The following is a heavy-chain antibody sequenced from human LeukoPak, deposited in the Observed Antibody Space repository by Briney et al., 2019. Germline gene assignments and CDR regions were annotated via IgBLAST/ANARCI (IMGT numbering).Heavy chain of an antibody. CDR1: GGSFSGYY. Sequence: PSETLSLTCVVYGGSFSGYYWSWIRQPPGKGLEWIGEINHSGSTNYNPSLKSRVNISVDTSKNQSSLKLSSVTAADTAVYYCARRSALYGWFAPWSQGALVTVYS. J-gene: IGHJ5*02. D-gene: IGHD2-2*02. V-gene: IGHV4-34*01. CDR3: ARRSALYGWFAP. CDR2: INHSGST.